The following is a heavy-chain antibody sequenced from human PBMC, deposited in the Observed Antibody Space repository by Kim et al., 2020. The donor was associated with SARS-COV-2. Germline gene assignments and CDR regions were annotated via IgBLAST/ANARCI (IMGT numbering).Heavy chain of an antibody. V-gene: IGHV1-24*01. J-gene: IGHJ3*02. CDR3: ATGSSGWYAFDI. D-gene: IGHD6-19*01. Sequence: IYAKQFQGRVTMTEDTSTDTAYMELSSLRSEDTAVYYCATGSSGWYAFDIWGQGTMVTVSS.